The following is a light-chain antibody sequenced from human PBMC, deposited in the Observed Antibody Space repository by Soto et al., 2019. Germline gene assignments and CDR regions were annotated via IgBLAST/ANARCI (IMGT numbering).Light chain of an antibody. CDR3: ATWHDSFDV. CDR2: TNN. J-gene: IGLJ1*01. Sequence: QSVLTQPPSASGTPGQRVTVSCSGSTSDIGTNAVNWFQHLPGTAPSLLIYTNNQRPSWVPDRFSGSKSGTSASLAISGLQSEDEATYYCATWHDSFDVFGTGTKLTVL. CDR1: TSDIGTNA. V-gene: IGLV1-44*01.